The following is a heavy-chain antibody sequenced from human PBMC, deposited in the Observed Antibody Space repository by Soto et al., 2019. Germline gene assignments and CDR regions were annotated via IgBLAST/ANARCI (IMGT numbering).Heavy chain of an antibody. CDR1: GYSVTTSDYY. CDR2: MFYSGLT. CDR3: APLSVSLSGPYGIHV. Sequence: ETLSLTCSVSGYSVTTSDYYWAWIRQPPGKGLEWIGSMFYSGLTYYNPSLKSRVTLSVDTSKNQFSVRLNSVTAADTAVYYCAPLSVSLSGPYGIHVWGQGTTVTVSS. J-gene: IGHJ6*02. D-gene: IGHD2-15*01. V-gene: IGHV4-39*01.